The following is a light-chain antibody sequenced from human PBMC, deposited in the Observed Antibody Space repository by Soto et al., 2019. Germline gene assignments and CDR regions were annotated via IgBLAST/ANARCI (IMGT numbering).Light chain of an antibody. Sequence: QSVLTQPPSVSGALGQRVTISCTGSSSNIGAPYDVHWYQHLPGTAPKLLIYGNINRPSGVPDRFSGSKSGTSASLAITGLQAEDEGDYYCQSYDSSLSAVVFGGGTQLTVL. CDR2: GNI. CDR3: QSYDSSLSAVV. CDR1: SSNIGAPYD. V-gene: IGLV1-40*01. J-gene: IGLJ2*01.